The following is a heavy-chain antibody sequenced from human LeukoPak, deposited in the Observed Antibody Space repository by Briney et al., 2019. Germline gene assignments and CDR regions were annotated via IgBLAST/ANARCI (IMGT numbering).Heavy chain of an antibody. J-gene: IGHJ4*02. D-gene: IGHD1-26*01. V-gene: IGHV3-21*01. CDR2: ISGSSYI. CDR1: GFTFSSYS. CDR3: ARDRSGSYYGIDY. Sequence: GGSLRLSCAASGFTFSSYSMNWVRQAPGKGLEWVSSISGSSYIYYADSVKGRFTISRDNAKNSLYLQMNSLRAEDTAVYYCARDRSGSYYGIDYWGQGTLVTVSS.